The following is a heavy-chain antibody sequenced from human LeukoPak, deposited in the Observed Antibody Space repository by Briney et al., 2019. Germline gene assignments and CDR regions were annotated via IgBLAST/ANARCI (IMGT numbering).Heavy chain of an antibody. CDR1: GYTFTSYY. D-gene: IGHD1-26*01. CDR2: ISAYNGNA. J-gene: IGHJ4*02. V-gene: IGHV1-18*04. Sequence: ASVKVSYKASGYTFTSYYMHWVRQAPGQGLEWMGWISAYNGNANYAQKLQGRVTMTTDTSTSTAYMELRSLRSDDTAVYYCARGYSGSYIDWGQGTLVTVSS. CDR3: ARGYSGSYID.